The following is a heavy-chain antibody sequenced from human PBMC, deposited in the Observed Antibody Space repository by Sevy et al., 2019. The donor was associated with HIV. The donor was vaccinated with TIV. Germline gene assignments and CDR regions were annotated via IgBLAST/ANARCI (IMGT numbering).Heavy chain of an antibody. CDR2: ISGPGIST. J-gene: IGHJ3*01. V-gene: IGHV3-23*01. CDR3: AKALNPALESMIEVVLRKLKGLDV. CDR1: GFTFNTHA. Sequence: GGSLRLSCAASGFTFNTHAMSWVRQAPGKGLEWVSLISGPGISTYYADSVKGRFTISRDNSKNTLYLQMNNLRDDDTAVYYWAKALNPALESMIEVVLRKLKGLDVWGQGTTVTVSS. D-gene: IGHD3-22*01.